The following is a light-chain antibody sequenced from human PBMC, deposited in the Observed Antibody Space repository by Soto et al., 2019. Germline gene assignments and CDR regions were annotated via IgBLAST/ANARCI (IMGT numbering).Light chain of an antibody. V-gene: IGKV3-11*01. J-gene: IGKJ4*01. CDR3: QQRGNWPS. CDR1: QSVSNY. CDR2: DAS. Sequence: EIVMTQSPATLSLSPGERATLSCRASQSVSNYLAWYQQKPGQAPRLLIYDASNRATGIPARFSGSGSGTDFTLTISSLEPEDFAVYYCQQRGNWPSFGGGTKVDIK.